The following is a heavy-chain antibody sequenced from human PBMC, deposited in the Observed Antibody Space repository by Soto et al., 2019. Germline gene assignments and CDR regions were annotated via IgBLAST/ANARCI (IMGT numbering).Heavy chain of an antibody. CDR3: ARARGRVRGVIIRGYYYGMDV. CDR1: GGSISSGDYY. V-gene: IGHV4-30-4*01. CDR2: IYYSGST. D-gene: IGHD3-10*01. Sequence: QVQLQESGPGLVKPSQTLSLTCTVSGGSISSGDYYWSWIRQPPGKGLEWIGYIYYSGSTYYNPSLKSRVTISVDTSKTQFSLKLSSGTAADTAVYYCARARGRVRGVIIRGYYYGMDVWGQGTTVTVSS. J-gene: IGHJ6*02.